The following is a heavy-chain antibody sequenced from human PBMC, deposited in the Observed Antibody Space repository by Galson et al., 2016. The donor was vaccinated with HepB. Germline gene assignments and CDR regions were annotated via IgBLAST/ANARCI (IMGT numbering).Heavy chain of an antibody. D-gene: IGHD2-15*01. V-gene: IGHV5-51*01. CDR1: GYSFTNYW. J-gene: IGHJ6*02. Sequence: QSGAEVKKPGKSLKISCKGSGYSFTNYWIGWVRQKPGKGLEWMGIIYPGDSDTRYSPSFQGQVTISADKSISTAYLQWSSLKASDTAMYYCARVGYFSGGHCSGMDVWGQGTIVTVSS. CDR3: ARVGYFSGGHCSGMDV. CDR2: IYPGDSDT.